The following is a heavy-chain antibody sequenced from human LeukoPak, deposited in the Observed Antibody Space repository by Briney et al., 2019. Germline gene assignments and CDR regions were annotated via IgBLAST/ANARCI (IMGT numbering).Heavy chain of an antibody. Sequence: SETLSLTCSVSGGSIGSYYWSWIRQPPGKGLEWIGYIYYSGSTNYNPSLKSRVTISVDTSKKQFSLKLSSVTAADTAVYYCARMARRRYYYDSSGYSYWGQGTLVTVSS. CDR2: IYYSGST. J-gene: IGHJ4*02. D-gene: IGHD3-22*01. CDR1: GGSIGSYY. V-gene: IGHV4-59*12. CDR3: ARMARRRYYYDSSGYSY.